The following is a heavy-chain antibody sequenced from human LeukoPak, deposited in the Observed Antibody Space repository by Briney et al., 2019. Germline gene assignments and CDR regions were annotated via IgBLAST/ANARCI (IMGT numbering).Heavy chain of an antibody. CDR1: GFTFSSYS. Sequence: GGSLRLSCAASGFTFSSYSMNWVRQAPGKGLEWASYISSSSSTIYYADSVKGRFTISRDNSKNTLYLQMNSLRADDTAVYYCAKDLYYDSSGYQFDYWGQGTLVTVSS. CDR2: ISSSSSTI. D-gene: IGHD3-22*01. V-gene: IGHV3-48*01. J-gene: IGHJ4*02. CDR3: AKDLYYDSSGYQFDY.